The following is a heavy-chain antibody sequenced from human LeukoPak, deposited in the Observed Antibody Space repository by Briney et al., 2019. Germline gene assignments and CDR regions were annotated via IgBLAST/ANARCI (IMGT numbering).Heavy chain of an antibody. CDR1: GYTFTGYY. J-gene: IGHJ4*02. V-gene: IGHV1-24*01. CDR2: FDPEDGET. CDR3: ATVKEWLSYYFDY. Sequence: GASVKVSCKASGYTFTGYYMHWVRQAPGKGLEWMGGFDPEDGETIYAQKFQGRVTMTEDASTDTAYMELSSLRSEDTAVYYCATVKEWLSYYFDYWGQGTLVTVSS. D-gene: IGHD3-3*01.